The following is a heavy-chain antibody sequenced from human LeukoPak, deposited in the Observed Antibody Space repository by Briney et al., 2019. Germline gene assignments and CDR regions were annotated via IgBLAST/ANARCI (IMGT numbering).Heavy chain of an antibody. CDR3: ARDQDLYYGSGSDAFDI. J-gene: IGHJ3*02. D-gene: IGHD3-10*01. Sequence: GGSLRLSCAASGFTFSSYAMSWVRQAPGKGLEGVSAISGSGGSTYYADSVKGRFTISRDNAKNSLYLQMNSLRAEDTAVYYCARDQDLYYGSGSDAFDIWGQGTMVTVSS. CDR2: ISGSGGST. CDR1: GFTFSSYA. V-gene: IGHV3-23*01.